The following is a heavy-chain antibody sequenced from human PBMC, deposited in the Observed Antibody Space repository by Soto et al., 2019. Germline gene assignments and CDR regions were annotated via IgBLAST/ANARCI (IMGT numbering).Heavy chain of an antibody. CDR1: GYTFTSYG. J-gene: IGHJ4*02. CDR2: ISAYNGNT. D-gene: IGHD6-13*01. Sequence: QVQLVQSGAAVKKPGASVKVSCKASGYTFTSYGISWVRQAPGQGLEGMGWISAYNGNTNYAQKLQGRVTMTTDTATSRAYMELRSLRSDDRAVYYCARECAAAGPFDYWGQGTLVTVSS. V-gene: IGHV1-18*01. CDR3: ARECAAAGPFDY.